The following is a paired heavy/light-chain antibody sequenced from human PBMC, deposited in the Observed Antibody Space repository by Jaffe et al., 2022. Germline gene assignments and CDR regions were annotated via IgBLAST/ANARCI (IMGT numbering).Heavy chain of an antibody. V-gene: IGHV4-59*01. Sequence: QVQLQESGPGLVKPSETLSLTCTVSGGSISSYYWSWIRQPPGKGLEWIGYIYYSGSTNYNPSLKSRVTISVDTSKNQFSLKLSSVTAADTAVYYCARSITMVQGATLLDHYYYYMDVWGKGTTVTVSS. D-gene: IGHD3-10*01. CDR1: GGSISSYY. CDR2: IYYSGST. J-gene: IGHJ6*03. CDR3: ARSITMVQGATLLDHYYYYMDV.
Light chain of an antibody. Sequence: EIVLTQSPDFQSVTPKEKVTITCRASQSIGSSLHWYQQKPDQSPKLLIKYASQSISGVPSRFSGSGSGTDFTLTINSLEAEDAATYYCHQSSSLPWTFGQGTKVEIK. CDR3: HQSSSLPWT. V-gene: IGKV6-21*02. CDR1: QSIGSS. CDR2: YAS. J-gene: IGKJ1*01.